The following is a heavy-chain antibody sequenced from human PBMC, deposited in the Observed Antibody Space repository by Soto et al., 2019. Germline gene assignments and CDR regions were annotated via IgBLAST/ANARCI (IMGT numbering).Heavy chain of an antibody. Sequence: SETLSLTCTVSGGSISSYYWSWIRQPPGKGLEWIGYIYYSGSTNYNPSLKSRVTISVDTSKNQFSLKLSSVTAADTAVYYCARGYDYFEYWGQGTLVTVSS. CDR3: ARGYDYFEY. J-gene: IGHJ4*02. CDR1: GGSISSYY. CDR2: IYYSGST. D-gene: IGHD3-3*01. V-gene: IGHV4-59*01.